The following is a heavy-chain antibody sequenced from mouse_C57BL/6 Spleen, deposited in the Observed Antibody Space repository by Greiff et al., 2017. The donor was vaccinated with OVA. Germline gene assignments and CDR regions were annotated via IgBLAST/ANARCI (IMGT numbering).Heavy chain of an antibody. CDR1: GYAFSSSC. V-gene: IGHV1-82*01. J-gene: IGHJ2*01. Sequence: VQLQQSGPELVKPGASVKISCKASGYAFSSSCMHWVKQRPGKGLEWIGRIYPGDGDTNYNGKFKGKATLTADKSSSTAYMQLSSLTSEDSAVYFCSTLKGEYYFDYWGQGTTLTVSS. CDR2: IYPGDGDT. CDR3: STLKGEYYFDY.